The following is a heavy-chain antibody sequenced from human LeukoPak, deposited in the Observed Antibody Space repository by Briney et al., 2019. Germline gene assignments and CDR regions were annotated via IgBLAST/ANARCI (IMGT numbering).Heavy chain of an antibody. D-gene: IGHD6-19*01. CDR2: INPNSGGT. CDR1: GYTFTSYG. J-gene: IGHJ5*02. Sequence: ASVTVSCMASGYTFTSYGISWVRQAPGQGLEWMGWINPNSGGTNYAQKFQGRVTMTRDTSISTAYMELSRLRSDDTAVYYCARDGAVAGTGWFDPWGQGTLVTVSS. V-gene: IGHV1-2*02. CDR3: ARDGAVAGTGWFDP.